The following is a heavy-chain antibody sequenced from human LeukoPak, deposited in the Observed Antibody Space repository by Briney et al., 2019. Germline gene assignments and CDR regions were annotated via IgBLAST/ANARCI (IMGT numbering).Heavy chain of an antibody. D-gene: IGHD3-3*01. J-gene: IGHJ6*03. CDR2: IYTSGST. CDR1: GGSISSYY. V-gene: IGHV4-4*09. CDR3: ARTVTIPPHYYYYYMDV. Sequence: SETLSLTCTVSGGSISSYYWSWIRQPPGKGLEWIGYIYTSGSTNYNPSLKSRVTISVDTSKNQFSPKLSSVTAADTAVYYCARTVTIPPHYYYYYMDVWGKGTTVTVSS.